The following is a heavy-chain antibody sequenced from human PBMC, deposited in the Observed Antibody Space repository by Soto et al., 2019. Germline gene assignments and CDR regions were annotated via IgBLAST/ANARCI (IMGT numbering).Heavy chain of an antibody. V-gene: IGHV3-66*01. CDR1: GFTVSRNY. Sequence: SLRLSCAASGFTVSRNYLSLVRQAPGKGLEWFAVSCSGGSTYYADSVKGRFTISRDNSKNTLYLQMNSLRAEDTAVYYCAKDSSPYYDILTGYYPTFDYWGQGTLVTVSS. J-gene: IGHJ4*02. CDR2: SCSGGST. CDR3: AKDSSPYYDILTGYYPTFDY. D-gene: IGHD3-9*01.